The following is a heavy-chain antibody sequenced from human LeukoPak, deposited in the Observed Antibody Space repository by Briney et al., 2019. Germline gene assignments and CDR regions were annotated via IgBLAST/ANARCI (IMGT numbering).Heavy chain of an antibody. CDR1: GYSFTSYW. CDR2: IYPGDSDT. D-gene: IGHD3-22*01. V-gene: IGHV5-51*01. J-gene: IGHJ4*02. Sequence: PGASLKISCKGSGYSFTSYWIGWGRQLPGKGLEWMGIIYPGDSDTRYSPSFQGQVTISADKSISTAYLQWSSLKASDTAMYYCARRPDYYDSSGYLDYWGQGTLVTVSS. CDR3: ARRPDYYDSSGYLDY.